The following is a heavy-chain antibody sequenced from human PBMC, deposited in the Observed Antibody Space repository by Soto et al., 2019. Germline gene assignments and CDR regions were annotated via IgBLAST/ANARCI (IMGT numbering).Heavy chain of an antibody. D-gene: IGHD3-22*01. Sequence: QVQLVQSGAEVKKPGASVKLSCKASGYTFTKYYLHWVRQAPGHGLEWVGIIGPSSGDTTNAQSFQGRLILTRDTSTSTVYLELSSLTSDDTAVYYCARAAYYYDRRGYYHLEYWGQGTQVTVSS. V-gene: IGHV1-46*01. CDR3: ARAAYYYDRRGYYHLEY. CDR1: GYTFTKYY. CDR2: IGPSSGDT. J-gene: IGHJ4*02.